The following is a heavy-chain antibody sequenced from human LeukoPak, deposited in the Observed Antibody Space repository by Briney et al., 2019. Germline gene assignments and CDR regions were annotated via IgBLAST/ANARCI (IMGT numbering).Heavy chain of an antibody. V-gene: IGHV4-4*07. CDR1: GDAIKYY. Sequence: SETLSLTCTVSGDAIKYYWSWIRQPAGKGLEWIGRFHVTGGADYNPSLSSRVTLSIDTSKSRLSLNLTSVTAADTAVYYCARETDLESPFTYSYMDVWGKGTTVTVSS. CDR2: FHVTGGA. CDR3: ARETDLESPFTYSYMDV. J-gene: IGHJ6*03.